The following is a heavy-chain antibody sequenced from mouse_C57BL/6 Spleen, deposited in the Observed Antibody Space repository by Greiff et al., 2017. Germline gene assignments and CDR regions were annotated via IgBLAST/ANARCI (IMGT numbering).Heavy chain of an antibody. CDR1: GYTFTSYW. CDR3: ARGVGNYDFVYAMDY. D-gene: IGHD2-1*01. Sequence: QVQLQQPGAELVRPGSSVKLSCKASGYTFTSYWMDWVKQRPGQGLEWIGNIYPSDSETHYNQKFKDKATLTVDTSSSTAYMQLSSLTSEDSAVYYCARGVGNYDFVYAMDYWGQGTSVTVSS. J-gene: IGHJ4*01. V-gene: IGHV1-61*01. CDR2: IYPSDSET.